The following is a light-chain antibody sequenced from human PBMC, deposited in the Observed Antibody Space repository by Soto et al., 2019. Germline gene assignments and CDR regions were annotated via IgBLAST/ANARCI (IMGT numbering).Light chain of an antibody. CDR2: LEDSGNY. CDR1: SRHSSYI. CDR3: ETWDSNTRV. J-gene: IGLJ3*02. Sequence: QPVLTQSSSASASLGSSVKLTCTLSSRHSSYIIAWHQQQPGKAPRYLMKLEDSGNYNKGSGVPDRFSGSSSGADRFLTIYNLQSEDEADYYCETWDSNTRVFGGGTKLTVL. V-gene: IGLV4-60*03.